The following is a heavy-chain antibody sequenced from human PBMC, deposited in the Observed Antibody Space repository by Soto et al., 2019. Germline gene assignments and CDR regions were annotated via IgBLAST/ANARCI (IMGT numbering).Heavy chain of an antibody. CDR3: ASSVGLCGCDCLGAFDI. CDR1: GFTFSSYS. V-gene: IGHV3-21*01. Sequence: EVQLVESGGGLVKPRGSLSISWAASGFTFSSYSMNWVRQAPGKGLEWVSSISSSSSYIYYADSVKGRFTISRDNAKNSLYLQMNSLRAEDTAVYYCASSVGLCGCDCLGAFDIWGQGTMVTVSS. CDR2: ISSSSSYI. D-gene: IGHD2-21*01. J-gene: IGHJ3*02.